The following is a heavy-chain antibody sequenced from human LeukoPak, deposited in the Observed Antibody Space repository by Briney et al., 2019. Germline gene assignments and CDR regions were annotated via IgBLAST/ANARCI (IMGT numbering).Heavy chain of an antibody. Sequence: PGGSLRLSCAASGFTFSSYAMHWVRQAPGKGLEYVSGISSDGGSPFHVNSAKGRFTISRDNSKNTLYLQMGSLRAEDMAVYYCAREYCSGGSCQYYFDYWGQGTLVTVSS. V-gene: IGHV3-64*01. D-gene: IGHD2-15*01. J-gene: IGHJ4*02. CDR3: AREYCSGGSCQYYFDY. CDR2: ISSDGGSP. CDR1: GFTFSSYA.